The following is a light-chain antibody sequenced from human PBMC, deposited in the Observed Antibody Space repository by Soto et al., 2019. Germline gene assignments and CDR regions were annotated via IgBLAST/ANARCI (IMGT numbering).Light chain of an antibody. CDR3: QQYGSSPT. V-gene: IGKV3-15*01. J-gene: IGKJ5*01. Sequence: IVMSQSQATLSVSAGDRAALSCRAGQTIYSNVAWYQQRPGQAPXXLIYRASTRATGVPARFSGSGSGTDFPLTISRLEPEDFAVYYCQQYGSSPTFGQGTRLEIK. CDR1: QTIYSN. CDR2: RAS.